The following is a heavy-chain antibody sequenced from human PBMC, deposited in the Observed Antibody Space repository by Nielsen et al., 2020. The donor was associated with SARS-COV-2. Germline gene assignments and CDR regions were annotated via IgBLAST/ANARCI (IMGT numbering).Heavy chain of an antibody. V-gene: IGHV4-61*02. CDR2: IYTSGST. CDR3: ARHGRLLPYDY. J-gene: IGHJ4*02. D-gene: IGHD2-21*02. Sequence: SETLSLTCTVSGGSISSHTYYWSWIRQPAGKGLEWIGRIYTSGSTNFNPSLKSRVTISVDTSKNQFSLKLSSVTAADTAVYYCARHGRLLPYDYWGQGTLVTVSS. CDR1: GGSISSHTYY.